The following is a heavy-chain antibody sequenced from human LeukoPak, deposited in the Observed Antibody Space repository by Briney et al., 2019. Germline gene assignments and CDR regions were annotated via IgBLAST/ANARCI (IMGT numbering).Heavy chain of an antibody. CDR3: ARDFFDSRGYTYIDS. CDR2: VYYNGNT. J-gene: IGHJ4*02. CDR1: GGSISSYY. Sequence: RPSETLSLTCTVSGGSISSYYWSWIRQAPGRGPEYIGNVYYNGNTNYNPSLKSRVAISVDASKNQFSLKVDSVTTADTAVYYCARDFFDSRGYTYIDSWGQGTLVSVSS. D-gene: IGHD3-22*01. V-gene: IGHV4-59*01.